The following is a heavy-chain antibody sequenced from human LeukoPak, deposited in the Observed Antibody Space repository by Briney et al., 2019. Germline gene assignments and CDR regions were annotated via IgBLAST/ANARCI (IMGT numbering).Heavy chain of an antibody. V-gene: IGHV3-64D*06. D-gene: IGHD2/OR15-2a*01. Sequence: PGGSLRLSCSASGFTFSNYAMHWVRQAPGKGLEYVSGMSSNGGSTYYADSVKGRFTISRDNSKNTLNLQMSSLRAEDTAAYYCVKGLGFYTYYSMDVWGQGTTVTVSS. CDR2: MSSNGGST. J-gene: IGHJ6*02. CDR3: VKGLGFYTYYSMDV. CDR1: GFTFSNYA.